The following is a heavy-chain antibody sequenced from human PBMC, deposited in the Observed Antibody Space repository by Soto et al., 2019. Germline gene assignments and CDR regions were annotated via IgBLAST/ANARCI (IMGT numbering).Heavy chain of an antibody. J-gene: IGHJ4*02. D-gene: IGHD3-10*01. CDR2: INHSGST. CDR1: GGSFSGYY. CDR3: ARGMVSYYGSGSSIDY. Sequence: PSETLSLTCAVYGGSFSGYYWSWIRQPPGKGLEWIGEINHSGSTNYNPSLKSRVTISVDTSKNQFSLKLSSVTAADTAAYYCARGMVSYYGSGSSIDYWGQGTLVTVSS. V-gene: IGHV4-34*01.